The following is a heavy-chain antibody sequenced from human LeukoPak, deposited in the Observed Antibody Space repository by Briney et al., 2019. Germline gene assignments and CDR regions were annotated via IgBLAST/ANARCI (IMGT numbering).Heavy chain of an antibody. Sequence: SETLSLTCTVSGGSISSSSYYWGWIRQPPGKGLEWIGSIYYSGSTYYNPSLKSRVTISVDTSKNQFSLKLSSVTAADTAVYYCARVADYDYVWGSWVDYWGQGTLVTVSS. CDR1: GGSISSSSYY. V-gene: IGHV4-39*07. CDR3: ARVADYDYVWGSWVDY. J-gene: IGHJ4*02. D-gene: IGHD3-16*01. CDR2: IYYSGST.